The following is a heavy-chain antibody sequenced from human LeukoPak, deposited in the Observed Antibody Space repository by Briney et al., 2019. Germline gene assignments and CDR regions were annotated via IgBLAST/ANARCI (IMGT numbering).Heavy chain of an antibody. CDR1: GGSISSSSYY. V-gene: IGHV4-39*07. J-gene: IGHJ4*02. D-gene: IGHD5-18*01. Sequence: SSETLSLTCTVSGGSISSSSYYWGWIRQPPGKGLEWIGSIYYGGSTYYNPSLKSRVTMSVDTSKNQFSLKLSSVTAVDTAVYYCARTLKSYGYRSGFDYWGQGTLVTVSS. CDR2: IYYGGST. CDR3: ARTLKSYGYRSGFDY.